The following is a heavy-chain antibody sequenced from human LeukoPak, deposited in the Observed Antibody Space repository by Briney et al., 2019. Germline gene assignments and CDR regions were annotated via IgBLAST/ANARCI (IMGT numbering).Heavy chain of an antibody. CDR1: GFTFDDYG. D-gene: IGHD3-22*01. Sequence: GGSLRLSCAASGFTFDDYGMSWVRQAPGKGLEWVSGINWNGGSTGYADSVKGRFTISRDNAKNSLYLQMNSLRAEDTALYYCASANTYYYDSSGYPCDIWGQGTMVTVSS. CDR3: ASANTYYYDSSGYPCDI. V-gene: IGHV3-20*04. CDR2: INWNGGST. J-gene: IGHJ3*02.